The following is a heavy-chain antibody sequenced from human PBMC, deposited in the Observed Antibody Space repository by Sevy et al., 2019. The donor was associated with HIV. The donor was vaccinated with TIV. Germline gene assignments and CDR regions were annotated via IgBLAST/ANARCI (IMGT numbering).Heavy chain of an antibody. V-gene: IGHV4-38-2*01. Sequence: LETRSLTCAVSGYSISSGNYWGWIRQPPGKGLEWIGSIYHGGSTYYNPSLKSRVTISVDTSKNQFSLKLSSVTAADTAVYYCARARYYDSSAYYYFDYWGQGTLVTVSS. D-gene: IGHD3-22*01. J-gene: IGHJ4*02. CDR2: IYHGGST. CDR3: ARARYYDSSAYYYFDY. CDR1: GYSISSGNY.